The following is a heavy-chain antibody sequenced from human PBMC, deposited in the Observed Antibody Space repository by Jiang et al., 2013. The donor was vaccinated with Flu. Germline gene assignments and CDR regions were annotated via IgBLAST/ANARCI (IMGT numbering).Heavy chain of an antibody. V-gene: IGHV4-34*01. J-gene: IGHJ5*02. D-gene: IGHD3-22*01. CDR1: GGSFSGYY. Sequence: LKPSETLSLTCAVYGGSFSGYYWSWIRQPPGKGLEWIGEINHSGSTNYNPSLKSRVTISVDTSKNQFSLKLSSVTAADTAVYYCARGPTITMIGNWFDPWGQGTLVTVSS. CDR2: INHSGST. CDR3: ARGPTITMIGNWFDP.